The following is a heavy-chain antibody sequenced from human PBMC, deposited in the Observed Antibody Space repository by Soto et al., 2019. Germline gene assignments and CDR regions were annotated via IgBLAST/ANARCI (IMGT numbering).Heavy chain of an antibody. CDR3: AKSPAGMTSVTTIRYFDY. V-gene: IGHV3-23*01. CDR2: MSGNTRST. CDR1: GIIFSTYG. Sequence: EVQLLESGGGLVQPGGSLRLSCAASGIIFSTYGMSWVRQAPGKGLEWVSAMSGNTRSTYYADSVKGRFTISRDNSMNMLYLEMNSLRSDDTATYFCAKSPAGMTSVTTIRYFDYWGQGTLVTVSS. J-gene: IGHJ4*02. D-gene: IGHD4-17*01.